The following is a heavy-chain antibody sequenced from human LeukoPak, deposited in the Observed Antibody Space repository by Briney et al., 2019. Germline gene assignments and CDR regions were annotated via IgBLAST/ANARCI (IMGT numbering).Heavy chain of an antibody. J-gene: IGHJ5*02. V-gene: IGHV4-39*07. CDR3: ARTYCSGGSCYPGNWFDP. D-gene: IGHD2-15*01. CDR2: INHSGST. Sequence: SETLSLTCTVSGGSISSGSYYWVWIRQPPGKGLEWIGEINHSGSTNYNPSLRSRVTLSIEKSKNQFSLKVTSMTAADTAMYYCARTYCSGGSCYPGNWFDPWGQGTLVTVSS. CDR1: GGSISSGSYY.